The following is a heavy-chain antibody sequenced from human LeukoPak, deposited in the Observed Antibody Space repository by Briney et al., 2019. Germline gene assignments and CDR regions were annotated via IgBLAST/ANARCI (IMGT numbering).Heavy chain of an antibody. Sequence: GGSLRLSCAASGFTFSSYSMTWVRQAPGKGLEWVAVISYDGSNKYYADPVKGRFTISRDNSKNTLYLQMNSLRAEDTAVYYCARGIYGSGSYQDPSLWDWGQGTLVTVSS. V-gene: IGHV3-30*03. CDR2: ISYDGSNK. CDR1: GFTFSSYS. D-gene: IGHD3-10*01. CDR3: ARGIYGSGSYQDPSLWD. J-gene: IGHJ4*02.